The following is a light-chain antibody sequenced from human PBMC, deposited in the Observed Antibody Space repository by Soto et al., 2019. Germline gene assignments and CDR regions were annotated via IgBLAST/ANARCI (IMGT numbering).Light chain of an antibody. Sequence: EVVLIQSPATLSLSPGERATLSCRASQSVSSNLAWYQQNPGQAPRLLIFDASNRATGIPARFSGSGSGTDFILTISSLEPEDFAVYYCQQHSNWPLTFSGGTKVDI. CDR3: QQHSNWPLT. V-gene: IGKV3-11*01. J-gene: IGKJ4*01. CDR2: DAS. CDR1: QSVSSN.